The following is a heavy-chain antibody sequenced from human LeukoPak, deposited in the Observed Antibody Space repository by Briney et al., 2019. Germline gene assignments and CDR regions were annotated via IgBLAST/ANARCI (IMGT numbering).Heavy chain of an antibody. CDR1: GFNFFTYG. J-gene: IGHJ3*02. Sequence: GGSLRLSCAASGFNFFTYGMHWVRQAPGKGLEWVAVIWYDGSNKYYADSVKGRFTISRDNSKSTLSLQMNSLRAEDTAVYYCAKSDSTSYNAFDIWGQGTMVTVSP. D-gene: IGHD2/OR15-2a*01. CDR3: AKSDSTSYNAFDI. V-gene: IGHV3-33*06. CDR2: IWYDGSNK.